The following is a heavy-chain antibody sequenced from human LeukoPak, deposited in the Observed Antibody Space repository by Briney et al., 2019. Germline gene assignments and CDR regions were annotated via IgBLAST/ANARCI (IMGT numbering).Heavy chain of an antibody. CDR2: INSDGSST. Sequence: GGSLRLSCAGSGFTFSSYWMHWVRQAPGKGLVWVSRINSDGSSTSYADSVKGRFTISRDNAKNTLYLQMNSLRAEDTAVYYCARLFSTGRFDYWGQGTLVTVSS. J-gene: IGHJ4*02. D-gene: IGHD1-14*01. CDR3: ARLFSTGRFDY. V-gene: IGHV3-74*01. CDR1: GFTFSSYW.